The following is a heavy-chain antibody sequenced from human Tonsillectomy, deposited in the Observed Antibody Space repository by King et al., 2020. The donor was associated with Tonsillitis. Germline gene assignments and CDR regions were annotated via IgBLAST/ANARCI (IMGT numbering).Heavy chain of an antibody. Sequence: VQLVESGGGLVQPGGSLILSCAASGFSFNSDWMSWVRQAPGKGLEWVADINQDGSKTYYVASVRGRFTISRENAKNSVYLQMYSLRAEDTAVYYCARDRHCGSDCYTLDFWGQGTLVTVSS. CDR1: GFSFNSDW. CDR2: INQDGSKT. J-gene: IGHJ4*02. D-gene: IGHD2-21*02. CDR3: ARDRHCGSDCYTLDF. V-gene: IGHV3-7*03.